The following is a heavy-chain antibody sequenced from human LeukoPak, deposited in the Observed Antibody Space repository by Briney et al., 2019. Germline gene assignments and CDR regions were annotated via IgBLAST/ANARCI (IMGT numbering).Heavy chain of an antibody. CDR1: GDSITSGGSY. Sequence: SETLSLTCNVSGDSITSGGSYWAWIRQSPGKGLEWIGNVYYSGTTQYNPSLKGRVTISMDMSKNQFSLNLNSVSVTDTAIYYCARRDYAAWFDPWGQGTLVTVSS. CDR2: VYYSGTT. D-gene: IGHD4/OR15-4a*01. CDR3: ARRDYAAWFDP. V-gene: IGHV4-39*01. J-gene: IGHJ5*02.